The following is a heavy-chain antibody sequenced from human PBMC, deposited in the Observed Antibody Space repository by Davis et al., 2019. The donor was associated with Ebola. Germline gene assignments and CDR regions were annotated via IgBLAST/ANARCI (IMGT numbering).Heavy chain of an antibody. CDR1: GYTFPRYG. CDR3: ARAPNYDVLTGTSSYYFDY. D-gene: IGHD3-9*01. V-gene: IGHV1-18*04. Sequence: ASVKVSCKSSGYTFPRYGPVWAPPAPGLGLEWMGWISGFNTNTNFAQKFHGRATVSKDTSTNTAYMDLRSLTSDDTAIYYCARAPNYDVLTGTSSYYFDYWGQGTLVTVSS. J-gene: IGHJ4*02. CDR2: ISGFNTNT.